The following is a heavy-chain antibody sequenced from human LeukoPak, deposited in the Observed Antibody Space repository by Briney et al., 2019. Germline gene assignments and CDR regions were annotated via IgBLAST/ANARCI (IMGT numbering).Heavy chain of an antibody. CDR2: IIPIFGTA. V-gene: IGHV1-69*13. D-gene: IGHD2-2*01. J-gene: IGHJ5*02. CDR3: ARYRGYCSSTSCYGMGTWFDP. Sequence: GASVKVSCKASGYTFSSSYMHWVRQAPGQGLEWMGGIIPIFGTANYAQKFQGRVTITADESTSTAYMELSSLRSEDTAVYYCARYRGYCSSTSCYGMGTWFDPWGQGTLVTVSS. CDR1: GYTFSSSY.